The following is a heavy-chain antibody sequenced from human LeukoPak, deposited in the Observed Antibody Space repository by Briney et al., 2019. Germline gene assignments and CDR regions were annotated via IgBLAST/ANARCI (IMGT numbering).Heavy chain of an antibody. CDR3: AKGSHTYYDFWSGYGPDY. CDR2: ISGSGGST. J-gene: IGHJ4*02. Sequence: GSLRLSCAASGFTFSSYAMSWVRQAPGKGLEWVSAISGSGGSTYYADSVKGRFTISRDNSKNTLYLQMNSLRAEDTAVYYCAKGSHTYYDFWSGYGPDYWGQGTLVTVSS. D-gene: IGHD3-3*01. V-gene: IGHV3-23*01. CDR1: GFTFSSYA.